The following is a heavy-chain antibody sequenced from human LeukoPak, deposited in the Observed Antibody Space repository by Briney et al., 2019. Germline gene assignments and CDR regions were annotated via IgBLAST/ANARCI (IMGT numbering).Heavy chain of an antibody. CDR1: GYTFPSYF. V-gene: IGHV1-46*01. J-gene: IGHJ5*02. Sequence: ASVKVSCKASGYTFPSYFMHWVRQAPGQGLEWMGIINPTGGSTTYAQKFQSRVTMTRDTSTSTVYMELSSLRSDDTAVYYCARGPYYYDSSGYSPLEFDPWGQGTLVTVSS. D-gene: IGHD3-22*01. CDR2: INPTGGST. CDR3: ARGPYYYDSSGYSPLEFDP.